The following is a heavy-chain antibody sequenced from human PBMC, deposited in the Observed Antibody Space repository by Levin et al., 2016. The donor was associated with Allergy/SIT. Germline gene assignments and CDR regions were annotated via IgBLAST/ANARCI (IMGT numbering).Heavy chain of an antibody. D-gene: IGHD1-1*01. Sequence: WIRQPPGKGLEWIGEINHSGSTNYNPSLKSRVTISVDTSKNQFSLKLSSVTAADTAVYYCARVGAKFRSRFPERQRTFDPWGQGTLVTVSS. V-gene: IGHV4-34*01. J-gene: IGHJ5*02. CDR3: ARVGAKFRSRFPERQRTFDP. CDR2: INHSGST.